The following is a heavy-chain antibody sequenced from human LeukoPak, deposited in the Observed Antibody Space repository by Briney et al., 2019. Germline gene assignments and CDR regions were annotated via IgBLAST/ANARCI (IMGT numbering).Heavy chain of an antibody. CDR3: ARAKYNSGWYLDY. CDR2: IHYGGST. J-gene: IGHJ4*02. D-gene: IGHD6-19*01. V-gene: IGHV4-31*03. Sequence: RSSETLSLTCTVSGGSISSGDYYWTWIRQHTGKGLEWIGYIHYGGSTYYNPSLKSRLTISVDTSKNQFSLKVSSVTAADTAVYYCARAKYNSGWYLDYWGQGTLVTVSS. CDR1: GGSISSGDYY.